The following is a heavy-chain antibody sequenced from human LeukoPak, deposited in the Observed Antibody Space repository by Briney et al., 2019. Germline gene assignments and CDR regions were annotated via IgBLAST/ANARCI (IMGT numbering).Heavy chain of an antibody. CDR3: ARGRGSSWYYFDY. Sequence: SETLSLTCTVSGGSISSSSSYYWGWIRQPPGKGLEWIGSIYYSGSTYYNPSLKSRVTISVDTSKNQFSLKLSSVTAADTAVYYCARGRGSSWYYFDYWGQGTLVTVSS. V-gene: IGHV4-39*01. J-gene: IGHJ4*02. CDR1: GGSISSSSSYY. CDR2: IYYSGST. D-gene: IGHD6-13*01.